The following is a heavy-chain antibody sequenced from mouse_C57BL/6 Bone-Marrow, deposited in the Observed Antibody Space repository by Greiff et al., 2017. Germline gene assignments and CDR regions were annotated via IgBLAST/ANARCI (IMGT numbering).Heavy chain of an antibody. CDR2: IDPSDSYT. Sequence: VQLQQPGAELVMPGASVKLSCKASGYTFTSYWMHWVKQRPGQGLEWIGEIDPSDSYTNYNQKFKGKSTLTVDKSSSTAYMQLSSLTSEDSAVYYCAREGNYYDYDGVPYYFDYWGQGTTLTVSS. CDR3: AREGNYYDYDGVPYYFDY. CDR1: GYTFTSYW. D-gene: IGHD2-4*01. V-gene: IGHV1-69*01. J-gene: IGHJ2*01.